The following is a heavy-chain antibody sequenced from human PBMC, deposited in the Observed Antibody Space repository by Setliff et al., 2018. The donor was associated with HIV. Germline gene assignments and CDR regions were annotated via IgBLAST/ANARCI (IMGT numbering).Heavy chain of an antibody. CDR2: IYSSGST. V-gene: IGHV4-61*02. Sequence: SGPTLVNPTQTLTLTCTFSGFSLTTSGMCVSWIRQPPGKGLEWIGHIYSSGSTNYNPSLKSRVTISVDTSKNQISLKLSSVTAADTAVYYCARRMSSGSYYDYWGQGTLVTVSS. J-gene: IGHJ4*02. CDR3: ARRMSSGSYYDY. D-gene: IGHD1-26*01. CDR1: GFSLTTSGMC.